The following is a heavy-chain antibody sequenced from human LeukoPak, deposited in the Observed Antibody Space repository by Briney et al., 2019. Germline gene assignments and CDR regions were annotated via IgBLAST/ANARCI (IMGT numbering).Heavy chain of an antibody. D-gene: IGHD5-18*01. CDR2: ISYDGSNK. V-gene: IGHV3-30-3*01. CDR3: ARGPIQLWSYYFDY. Sequence: GGSLRLSCAASGFTFSSYAMRWVRQAPGKGLEWVAVISYDGSNKYYADSVKGRFTISRDNSKNTLYLQMNSLRAEDTAVYYCARGPIQLWSYYFDYWGQGTLVTVSS. J-gene: IGHJ4*02. CDR1: GFTFSSYA.